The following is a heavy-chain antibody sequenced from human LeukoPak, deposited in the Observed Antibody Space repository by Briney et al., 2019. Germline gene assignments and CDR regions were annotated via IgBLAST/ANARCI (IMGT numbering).Heavy chain of an antibody. D-gene: IGHD2-15*01. V-gene: IGHV3-48*04. J-gene: IGHJ4*02. CDR1: GFTFSSYS. CDR3: ARDRGGSYSAIDY. Sequence: GGSLRLSCAASGFTFSSYSLNWVRQAPGKGLEWVSFISSSSITIYYADSVKGRFTISRDNAEKSLYLQMNSLRAEDTAVYYCARDRGGSYSAIDYWGQGTLVTVSS. CDR2: ISSSSITI.